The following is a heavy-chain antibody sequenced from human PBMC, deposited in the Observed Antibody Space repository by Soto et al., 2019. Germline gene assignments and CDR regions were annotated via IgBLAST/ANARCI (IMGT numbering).Heavy chain of an antibody. J-gene: IGHJ4*02. Sequence: GGSLRLSCAASGFTLSNAWMSWVRQASGKGLEWVGRIKSKTDGGTTDYAAPVKGRFTISRDDSKNTLYLQMNSLKTEDTAVYYCTATTYSSYLNRGYWGQGTRGTVSS. V-gene: IGHV3-15*01. CDR1: GFTLSNAW. CDR3: TATTYSSYLNRGY. CDR2: IKSKTDGGTT. D-gene: IGHD6-6*01.